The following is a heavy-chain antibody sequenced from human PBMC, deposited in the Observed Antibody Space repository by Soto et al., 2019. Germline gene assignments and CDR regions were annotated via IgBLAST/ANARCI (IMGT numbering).Heavy chain of an antibody. CDR2: IKQDGSGK. J-gene: IGHJ4*02. CDR3: ASGVCSDY. Sequence: GGSLRLSCAASGFTFSSYWMSWVRQAPGKGLEWVANIKQDGSGKYTVDAVKGRFSISRDKAKNSLSLQMNSMRVEDTAVYYCASGVCSDYWGQGTLVTVSS. CDR1: GFTFSSYW. V-gene: IGHV3-7*01. D-gene: IGHD2-15*01.